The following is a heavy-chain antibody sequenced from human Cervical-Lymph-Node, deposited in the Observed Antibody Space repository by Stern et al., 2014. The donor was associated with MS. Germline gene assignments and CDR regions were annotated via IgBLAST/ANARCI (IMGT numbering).Heavy chain of an antibody. V-gene: IGHV3-9*01. CDR1: GFTFDDCA. CDR2: ISWNSNNI. CDR3: AKDISERHYYFDS. J-gene: IGHJ4*02. D-gene: IGHD3-16*02. Sequence: VQLVESGGGSLQPGRSLRLSCAASGFTFDDCAMHWVRQAPGKGLEWVSGISWNSNNIGYADSVRGRFTISRDNAKNSLYLQMNGLRPEDTALYYCAKDISERHYYFDSWGEGTLVTVSS.